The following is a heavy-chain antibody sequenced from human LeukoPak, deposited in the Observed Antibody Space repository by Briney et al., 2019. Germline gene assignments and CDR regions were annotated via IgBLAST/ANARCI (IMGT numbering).Heavy chain of an antibody. J-gene: IGHJ6*03. D-gene: IGHD3-10*01. CDR2: ISYDGTKE. CDR3: ARARIRTGSGYYYYMNV. CDR1: GFTFSNYA. Sequence: GGSLRLSCAASGFTFSNYAKHWVRQAPGEGLEWVAVISYDGTKEYYADSVKGRFTISRDNSKNTLYLQMDSLRAEDTAVFYCARARIRTGSGYYYYMNVWGNGTTVTVSS. V-gene: IGHV3-30*01.